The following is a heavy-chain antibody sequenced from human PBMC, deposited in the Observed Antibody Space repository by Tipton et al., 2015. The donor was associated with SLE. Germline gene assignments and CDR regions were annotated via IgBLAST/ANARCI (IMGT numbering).Heavy chain of an antibody. Sequence: SLRLSCAASGFSFDDYAMHWVRQVSGKGLEWVSVISWNSGNIGYAGSVKGGFTISRDNSKNSLYLQMNSLRADDTALYYCAKDVGSGEGVSVFDYWGQGTPVTVSS. J-gene: IGHJ4*02. CDR1: GFSFDDYA. V-gene: IGHV3-9*01. CDR2: ISWNSGNI. D-gene: IGHD3-10*01. CDR3: AKDVGSGEGVSVFDY.